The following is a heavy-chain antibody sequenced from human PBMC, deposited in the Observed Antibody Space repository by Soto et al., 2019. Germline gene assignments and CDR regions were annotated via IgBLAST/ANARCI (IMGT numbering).Heavy chain of an antibody. D-gene: IGHD3-3*01. CDR1: GFTFSSYS. Sequence: PGGSLRLSCAASGFTFSSYSMNWVRQAPGKGLEWVSSISSSGSYIYYADSVKGRFTISRDNAKNSLYLQMNSLRAEDTAVYYCVRDGGEDEFWSGYLAADYYTAVWGKGTTVPVSS. CDR2: ISSSGSYI. V-gene: IGHV3-21*01. CDR3: VRDGGEDEFWSGYLAADYYTAV. J-gene: IGHJ6*03.